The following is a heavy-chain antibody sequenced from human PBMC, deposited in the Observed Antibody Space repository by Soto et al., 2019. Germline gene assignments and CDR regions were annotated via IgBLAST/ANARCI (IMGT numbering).Heavy chain of an antibody. J-gene: IGHJ4*02. V-gene: IGHV1-2*02. CDR2: INPNSGGT. D-gene: IGHD3-22*01. Sequence: ASVKVSCKASGYTFTGYYMHWVRQAPGQGLEWMGWINPNSGGTNYAQKFQGRVTMTRDTSISTAYMELSRLRSDDTAVYYCARVYYYDSSGYYRYWGQGTLVTVYS. CDR1: GYTFTGYY. CDR3: ARVYYYDSSGYYRY.